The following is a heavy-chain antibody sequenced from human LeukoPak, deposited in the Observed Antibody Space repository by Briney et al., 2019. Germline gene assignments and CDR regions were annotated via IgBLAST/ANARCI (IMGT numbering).Heavy chain of an antibody. Sequence: GPVKVSCKASGGTFSSYAISWVRQATGQGLEWMGWMNPNSGNTGYAQKFQGRVTMTRNTSISTAYMELSSLRSEDTAVYYCVVGTGEDFDYWGQGTLVTVSS. CDR1: GGTFSSYA. CDR2: MNPNSGNT. CDR3: VVGTGEDFDY. V-gene: IGHV1-8*02. D-gene: IGHD2-21*02. J-gene: IGHJ4*02.